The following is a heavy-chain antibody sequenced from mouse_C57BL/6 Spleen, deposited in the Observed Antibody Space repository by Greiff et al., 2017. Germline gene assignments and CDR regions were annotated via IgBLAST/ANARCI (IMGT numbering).Heavy chain of an antibody. CDR1: GYTFTDYY. V-gene: IGHV1-26*01. CDR2: INPNNGGT. D-gene: IGHD3-3*01. CDR3: ARAWDRGFAY. Sequence: VQLQQSGPELVKPGASVKISCKASGYTFTDYYMNWVKQSHGKSLEWIGDINPNNGGTSYNQKFKGKATLTVDKSSSTAYMELRSLTSEDSAVYYCARAWDRGFAYWGQGTLVTVSA. J-gene: IGHJ3*01.